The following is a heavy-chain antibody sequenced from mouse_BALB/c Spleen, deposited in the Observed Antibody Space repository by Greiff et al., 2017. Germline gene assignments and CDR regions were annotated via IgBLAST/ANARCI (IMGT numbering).Heavy chain of an antibody. J-gene: IGHJ3*01. V-gene: IGHV5-17*02. CDR3: ARSIGSYGNYVAY. D-gene: IGHD2-1*01. Sequence: EVKVVESGGGLVQPGGSRKLSCAASGFTFSSFGMHWVRQAPEKGLEWVAYISSGSSTIYYADTVKGRFTISRDNPKNTLFLQMTSLRSEDTAMYYCARSIGSYGNYVAYWGQGTLVTVSA. CDR2: ISSGSSTI. CDR1: GFTFSSFG.